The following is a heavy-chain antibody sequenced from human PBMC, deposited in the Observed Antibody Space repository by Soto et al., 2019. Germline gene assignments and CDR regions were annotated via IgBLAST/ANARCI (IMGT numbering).Heavy chain of an antibody. V-gene: IGHV3-21*01. Sequence: GGSLRLSCAASGFIFSSYTMTWVRQAPGKGLEWVSSISSSSSNIEYADSVKGRFSVARDNANNSLFLQINSLRAEDTAVYYCAREDYAGASPRFDYWGLGALVTVSS. CDR2: ISSSSSNI. J-gene: IGHJ4*02. D-gene: IGHD4-17*01. CDR1: GFIFSSYT. CDR3: AREDYAGASPRFDY.